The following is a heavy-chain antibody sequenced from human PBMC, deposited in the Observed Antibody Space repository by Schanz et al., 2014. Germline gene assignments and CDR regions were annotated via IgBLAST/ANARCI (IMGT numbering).Heavy chain of an antibody. V-gene: IGHV7-4-1*02. J-gene: IGHJ4*02. D-gene: IGHD2-2*01. Sequence: QVQLVQSGAEVKKPGASVRVSCKASGYTFTGYYMNWVRQAPGQGLEWMGWINTKTGNPTYAQGFTGRFVFSLDTSVSTTHLQITNLKADDTAVYYCARGYCAGTSCPIFDCWGQGTLVTVSS. CDR3: ARGYCAGTSCPIFDC. CDR1: GYTFTGYY. CDR2: INTKTGNP.